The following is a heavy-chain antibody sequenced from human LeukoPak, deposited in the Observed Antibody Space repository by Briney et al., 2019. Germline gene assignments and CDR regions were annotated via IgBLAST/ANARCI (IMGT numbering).Heavy chain of an antibody. CDR1: GGTFSSYA. CDR2: INPNSGGT. CDR3: AREKRIAARPRWFDP. V-gene: IGHV1-2*02. D-gene: IGHD6-6*01. J-gene: IGHJ5*02. Sequence: ASVKVSCKASGGTFSSYAISWVRQAPGQGLEWMGWINPNSGGTNYAQKFQGRVTMTRDTSISTAYMELSRLRSDDTAVYYCAREKRIAARPRWFDPWGQGTLVTVSS.